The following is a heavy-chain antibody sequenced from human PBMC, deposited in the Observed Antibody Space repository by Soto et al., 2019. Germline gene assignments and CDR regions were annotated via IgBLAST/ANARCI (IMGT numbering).Heavy chain of an antibody. CDR1: GFTFSSYA. CDR2: ISYDGSNK. J-gene: IGHJ6*02. D-gene: IGHD3-9*01. Sequence: QVQLVESGGGVVQPGRSLRLSCAASGFTFSSYAMHWVRQAPGKGLEWVAVISYDGSNKYYADSVKGRFTISRDNSKNTLYLQMNSLRAEGTAVYYCARDSDYDILTAGGMDVWGQGTTVTVSS. V-gene: IGHV3-30-3*01. CDR3: ARDSDYDILTAGGMDV.